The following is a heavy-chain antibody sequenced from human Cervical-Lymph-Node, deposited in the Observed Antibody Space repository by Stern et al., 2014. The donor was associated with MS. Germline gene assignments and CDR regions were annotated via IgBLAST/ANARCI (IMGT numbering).Heavy chain of an antibody. CDR1: GYTLTELS. D-gene: IGHD3-3*01. CDR2: FDPEDGEK. J-gene: IGHJ6*02. Sequence: QVQLVQSGAEVKKPGASVKVSCKVSGYTLTELSMHWVRQAPGKGLEWMGGFDPEDGEKIYAQKFQGRVPMTEDTSTDTAYMELSSLRSEDTAVYYCATDRDDFRSGYSAPTKGYGLDVWGQGTTVTVTS. CDR3: ATDRDDFRSGYSAPTKGYGLDV. V-gene: IGHV1-24*01.